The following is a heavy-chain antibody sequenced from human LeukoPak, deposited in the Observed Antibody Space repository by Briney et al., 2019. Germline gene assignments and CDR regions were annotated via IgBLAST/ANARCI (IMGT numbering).Heavy chain of an antibody. V-gene: IGHV3-23*01. CDR2: ISGSGGST. Sequence: GGSLRLSCAASGFTFSSYAMSWVRQAPGKGLEWVSAISGSGGSTYYADSVKGRFTISRDNSKNTLYLQMHSLRGEDTAMYYCAKTVGVNFFDYWGQGTLVTVSS. CDR3: AKTVGVNFFDY. J-gene: IGHJ4*02. CDR1: GFTFSSYA. D-gene: IGHD1-26*01.